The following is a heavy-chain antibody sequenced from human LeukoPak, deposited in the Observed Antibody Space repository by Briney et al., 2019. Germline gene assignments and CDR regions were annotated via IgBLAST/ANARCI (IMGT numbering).Heavy chain of an antibody. J-gene: IGHJ3*02. CDR1: GFTFSSYE. V-gene: IGHV3-48*03. CDR2: ISSSGSTI. Sequence: GGSLRLSCAASGFTFSSYEMNWVRQAPGKGLEWVSYISSSGSTIYYADSVKGRFTIPRDNAKNSLYLQMNSLRAEDTAVYYCARVAGAYDAFDIWGQGTMVTVSS. D-gene: IGHD3-10*01. CDR3: ARVAGAYDAFDI.